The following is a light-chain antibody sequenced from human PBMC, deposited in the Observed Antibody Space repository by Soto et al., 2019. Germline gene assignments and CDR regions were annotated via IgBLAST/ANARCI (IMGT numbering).Light chain of an antibody. CDR3: HQYGPSPGWT. V-gene: IGKV3-20*01. Sequence: MVLTQSPGTLSLSPGDRATLSCRGSQSGSASFLSWHQQKPGQPHRLLIHSASTRAAGIPNRFSGSGCGADFTLTISRREPEDFAVYYCHQYGPSPGWTFGQGTKVEIK. CDR2: SAS. CDR1: QSGSASF. J-gene: IGKJ1*01.